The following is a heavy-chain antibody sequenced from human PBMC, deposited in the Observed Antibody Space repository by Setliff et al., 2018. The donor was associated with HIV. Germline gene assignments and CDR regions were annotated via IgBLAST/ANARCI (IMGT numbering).Heavy chain of an antibody. V-gene: IGHV1-69*13. CDR1: GGTFINSA. D-gene: IGHD2-2*01. CDR2: IIPIFGTG. CDR3: ARWCAAAGCYPAIYHFDS. Sequence: SVKVSCKASGGTFINSAFNWVRQAPGQGLEWMGSIIPIFGTGNYAQNFQGRVTITADGSTSTAYMELTSLRSEDTAVYYCARWCAAAGCYPAIYHFDSWGQGTLVTVSS. J-gene: IGHJ4*02.